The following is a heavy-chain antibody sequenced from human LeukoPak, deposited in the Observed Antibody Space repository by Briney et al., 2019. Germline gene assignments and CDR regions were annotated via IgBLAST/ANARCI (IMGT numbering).Heavy chain of an antibody. CDR1: GFTFSSYW. J-gene: IGHJ6*03. CDR2: IKQDGSEK. CDR3: AAPSYYMDV. V-gene: IGHV3-7*01. Sequence: PGRSLRLFCAASGFTFSSYWMSWVRQAPGKGLEWVANIKQDGSEKYYVDSVKGRFTISRDNAKNSLYLQMNSLRAEDTAVYYCAAPSYYMDVWGKGTTVTVSS.